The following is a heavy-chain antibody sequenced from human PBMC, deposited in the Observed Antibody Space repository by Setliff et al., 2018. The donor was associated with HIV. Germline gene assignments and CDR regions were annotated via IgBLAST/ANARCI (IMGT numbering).Heavy chain of an antibody. D-gene: IGHD6-19*01. CDR1: GYTFLNYG. CDR3: ARDSGMAVVGTWRRLDP. Sequence: ASVKVSCKASGYTFLNYGISWVRQTPGRGLEWMAWINVGTGNTKTARKFQGRVALTTDTSTSKAHMELRNLRSDDTAVYYCARDSGMAVVGTWRRLDPWGQGTLVTVSS. CDR2: INVGTGNT. V-gene: IGHV1-18*01. J-gene: IGHJ5*02.